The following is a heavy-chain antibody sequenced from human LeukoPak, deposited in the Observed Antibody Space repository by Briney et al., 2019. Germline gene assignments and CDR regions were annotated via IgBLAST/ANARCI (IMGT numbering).Heavy chain of an antibody. J-gene: IGHJ4*02. CDR2: ISYDGSNK. V-gene: IGHV3-30*03. CDR1: GFTFSSYG. D-gene: IGHD3-22*01. CDR3: ARPYYYDSSGYYPIDY. Sequence: PGGSLRLSCAASGFTFSSYGIHWVRQAPGKGLEWVAVISYDGSNKYYADSVKGRFTISRDNSKNTLYLQMNSLRAEDTAVYYCARPYYYDSSGYYPIDYWGQGTLVTVSS.